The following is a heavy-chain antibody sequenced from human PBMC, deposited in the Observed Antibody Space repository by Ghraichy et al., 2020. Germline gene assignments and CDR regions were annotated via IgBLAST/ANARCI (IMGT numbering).Heavy chain of an antibody. CDR2: IHRTGST. D-gene: IGHD4-23*01. CDR1: GGSISNYY. J-gene: IGHJ3*02. CDR3: ARESWDNTGNFGALDI. Sequence: SETLSLTCSVSGGSISNYYWSWIRQPPGKGLECIGYIHRTGSTTYNPSLRNRVTISVDTSKNQFSLNLNSVTAADTAVYYCARESWDNTGNFGALDIWGQGTMVTVSS. V-gene: IGHV4-59*01.